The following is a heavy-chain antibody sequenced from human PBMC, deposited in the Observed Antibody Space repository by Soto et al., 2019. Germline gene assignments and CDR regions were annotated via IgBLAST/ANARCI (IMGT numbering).Heavy chain of an antibody. Sequence: QVQLVQSGAEVKKPESSVKVSCKASGGTFSNYAFSWMRQAPGQGLEWMGGTFPFFATSTYAQKFQGRVTITADDSMRTVYMELSSLTSEDTAVYYCAREGAVAGTDPYYYGMDVWGQGTTVTVSS. J-gene: IGHJ6*02. CDR1: GGTFSNYA. V-gene: IGHV1-69*12. D-gene: IGHD6-19*01. CDR3: AREGAVAGTDPYYYGMDV. CDR2: TFPFFATS.